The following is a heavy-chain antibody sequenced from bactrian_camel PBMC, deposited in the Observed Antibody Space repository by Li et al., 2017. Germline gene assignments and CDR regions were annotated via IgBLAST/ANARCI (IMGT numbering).Heavy chain of an antibody. CDR2: IKGDGGTT. Sequence: QVQLVESGGGLVQPGGSLRLSCATSGFSFSDYSMYWVRQAPGKGLEWVSHIKGDGGTTYYADSVKGRFTVPRDNAKNTVYLHLNSLKPEDTAVYYCVASAFSYWGQGTQVTVS. CDR3: VASAFSY. CDR1: GFSFSDYS. J-gene: IGHJ6*01. V-gene: IGHV3S25*01.